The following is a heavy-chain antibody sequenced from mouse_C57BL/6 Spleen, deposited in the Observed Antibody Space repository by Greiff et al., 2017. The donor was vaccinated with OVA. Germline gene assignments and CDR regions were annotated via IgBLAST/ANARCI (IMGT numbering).Heavy chain of an antibody. CDR3: ARYDSYWYFDV. D-gene: IGHD2-4*01. Sequence: QVHVKQPGAELVRPGSSVKLSCKASGYTFTSYWMHWVKQRPIQGLEWIGNIDPSDSETHYNQKFKDKATLTVDKSSSTAYMQLSSLTSEDSAVYYCARYDSYWYFDVWGTGTTVTVSS. CDR1: GYTFTSYW. J-gene: IGHJ1*03. CDR2: IDPSDSET. V-gene: IGHV1-52*01.